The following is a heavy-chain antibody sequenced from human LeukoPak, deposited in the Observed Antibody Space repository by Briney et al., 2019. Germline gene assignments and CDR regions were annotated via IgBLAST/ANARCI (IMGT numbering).Heavy chain of an antibody. J-gene: IGHJ4*02. D-gene: IGHD2-2*01. CDR3: ARLERAHCNSPTCYVH. V-gene: IGHV4-34*01. CDR1: GGSFSGYY. Sequence: PSETLSLTCAVYGGSFSGYYWGWIRQPPGKGLEWIGSFYYTENPEYNPSLKSRVTISADTSKNQLSLKLSSVTAADTAVYYCARLERAHCNSPTCYVHWGQGTLVTVSS. CDR2: FYYTENP.